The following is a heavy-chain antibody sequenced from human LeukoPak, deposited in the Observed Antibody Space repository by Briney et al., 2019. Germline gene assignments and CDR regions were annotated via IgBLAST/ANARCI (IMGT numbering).Heavy chain of an antibody. CDR1: GFTFSSYA. J-gene: IGHJ3*02. CDR3: ASSSEWELLIDAFDI. CDR2: ISGSGGST. Sequence: GGSLRLSCAASGFTFSSYAMSWVRQAPGKGLEWVSAISGSGGSTYYADSVKGRFTISRDNSKNTLYLQMNSLRAEDTAVYYCASSSEWELLIDAFDIWGQGTMVTVSS. V-gene: IGHV3-23*01. D-gene: IGHD1-26*01.